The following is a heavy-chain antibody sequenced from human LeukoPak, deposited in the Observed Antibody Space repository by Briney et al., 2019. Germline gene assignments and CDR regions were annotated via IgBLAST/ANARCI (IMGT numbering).Heavy chain of an antibody. D-gene: IGHD6-25*01. V-gene: IGHV3-30-3*01. CDR2: ISYDGSNK. J-gene: IGHJ4*02. CDR1: GFTFSSYA. Sequence: GSLRLSCAASGFTFSSYAMHWVRQAPGKGLEWVAVISYDGSNKYYADSVKGRFTISRDNSKNTLYLQMNSLRAEDTAVYYCARAPYSSAVDYWGQGTLVTVSS. CDR3: ARAPYSSAVDY.